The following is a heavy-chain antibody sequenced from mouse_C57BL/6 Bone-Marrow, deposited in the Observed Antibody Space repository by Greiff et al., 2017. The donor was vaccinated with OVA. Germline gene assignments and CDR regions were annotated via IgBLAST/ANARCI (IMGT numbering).Heavy chain of an antibody. V-gene: IGHV5-12*01. CDR3: ASPYGNYGFAY. D-gene: IGHD2-1*01. Sequence: EVKLMESGGGLVQPGGSLKLSCAASGFTFSDYYMYWVRQTPEKRLEWVAYISNGGGSTYYPDNVKGRITISRDNAKNTLYLQMSRLKSEDTAMYYCASPYGNYGFAYWGQGTLVTVSA. CDR2: ISNGGGST. J-gene: IGHJ3*01. CDR1: GFTFSDYY.